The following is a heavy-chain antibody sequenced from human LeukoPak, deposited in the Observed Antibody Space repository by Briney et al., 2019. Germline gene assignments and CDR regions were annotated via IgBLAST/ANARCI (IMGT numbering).Heavy chain of an antibody. D-gene: IGHD1-26*01. CDR1: GFTFNWNT. J-gene: IGHJ6*02. CDR2: SYSTGNT. CDR3: VRGEQDYYYGLDV. V-gene: IGHV3-53*01. Sequence: GGSLRLSCVASGFTFNWNTMTWVRQAPGKGLEWVSASYSTGNTYYADSVKGRFTMFRDNSENTVYLEMSSLRAEDSAMYYCVRGEQDYYYGLDVWGQGTTVTVSS.